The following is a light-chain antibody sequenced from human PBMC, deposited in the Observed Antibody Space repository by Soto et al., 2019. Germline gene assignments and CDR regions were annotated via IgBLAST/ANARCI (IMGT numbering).Light chain of an antibody. J-gene: IGLJ2*01. CDR3: AAWDDSLNGGV. CDR1: SSNIGTNT. V-gene: IGLV1-44*01. Sequence: QSVLTQPPSASGTPGQRVTISCSGSSSNIGTNTVNWYQQLPGTAPKLLIYSNNQRPSGVPDRFSGYKSGTSASLAISGLQSEDEADYFCAAWDDSLNGGVFGGGTQVTVL. CDR2: SNN.